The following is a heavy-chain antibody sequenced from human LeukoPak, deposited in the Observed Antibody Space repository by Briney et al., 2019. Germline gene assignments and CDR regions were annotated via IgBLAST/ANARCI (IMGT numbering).Heavy chain of an antibody. V-gene: IGHV3-23*01. Sequence: GGSLRLSCTASRLVFSMYGMSWVRQAPGKGLEWVSAFSGSGGPTYYADSVKGRFTISRDNSMNTLYLQMNDLRVEDTAVYYCAKDWNQFGSGSHLDYMDVWGKGTTVTVS. D-gene: IGHD3-10*01. CDR3: AKDWNQFGSGSHLDYMDV. CDR2: FSGSGGPT. CDR1: RLVFSMYG. J-gene: IGHJ6*03.